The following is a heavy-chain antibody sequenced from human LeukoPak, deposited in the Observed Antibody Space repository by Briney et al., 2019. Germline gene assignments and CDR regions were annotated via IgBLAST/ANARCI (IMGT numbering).Heavy chain of an antibody. CDR1: RFTFSDYW. CDR3: ARETREAGSGDHQTDSFDV. V-gene: IGHV3-74*01. D-gene: IGHD2-15*01. J-gene: IGHJ3*01. Sequence: GGSLRLSCAASRFTFSDYWMHWVRQAPGKGLVWVSRINSDASRLSYADSVKGRFTISRDNAKNILYLQMNSLRVEDTALYYCARETREAGSGDHQTDSFDVWGQGTMVSVSS. CDR2: INSDASRL.